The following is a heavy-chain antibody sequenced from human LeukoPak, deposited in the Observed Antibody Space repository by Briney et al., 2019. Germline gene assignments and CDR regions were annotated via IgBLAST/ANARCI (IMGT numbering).Heavy chain of an antibody. Sequence: GGSLRLSCAASGFTVSSNYMRWVRHAPGKGLEWVSAISGSGGSTYYADSVKGRFTISRDNSKNTLYLQMNSLRAEDTAVYYCAKVFLFYDSSGYDLFDYWGQGTLVTVSS. D-gene: IGHD3-22*01. CDR1: GFTVSSNY. J-gene: IGHJ4*02. V-gene: IGHV3-23*01. CDR3: AKVFLFYDSSGYDLFDY. CDR2: ISGSGGST.